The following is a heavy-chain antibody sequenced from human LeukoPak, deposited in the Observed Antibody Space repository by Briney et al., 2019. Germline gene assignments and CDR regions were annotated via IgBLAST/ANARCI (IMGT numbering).Heavy chain of an antibody. CDR3: ARDRVNFGVSGLFDP. D-gene: IGHD3-3*01. J-gene: IGHJ5*02. CDR1: GYSISRGYY. Sequence: SESLSLTRAVSGYSISRGYYWGWIGQPPGKGLEWIGSIYHSGSTYYNPSLKSRVTISVDTSKNQFSLKLSSVTAADTAVYYCARDRVNFGVSGLFDPWGRGTLVTVSS. V-gene: IGHV4-38-2*02. CDR2: IYHSGST.